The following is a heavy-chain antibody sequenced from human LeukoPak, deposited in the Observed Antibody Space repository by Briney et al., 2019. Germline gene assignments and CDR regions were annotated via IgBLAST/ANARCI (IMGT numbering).Heavy chain of an antibody. Sequence: PGGSLRLSCAASGLTFSDHYMDWVRQAPGKGLEWVGRIRNKANSYTTEYAASVKGRFTISRDDSKNSLYLQMNSLKTEDTAVYYCARVVDYYFDYWGQGTQVTVSS. CDR1: GLTFSDHY. J-gene: IGHJ4*02. V-gene: IGHV3-72*01. D-gene: IGHD6-6*01. CDR2: IRNKANSYTT. CDR3: ARVVDYYFDY.